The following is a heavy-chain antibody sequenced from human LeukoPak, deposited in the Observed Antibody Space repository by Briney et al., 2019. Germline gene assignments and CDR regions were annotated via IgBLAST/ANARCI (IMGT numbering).Heavy chain of an antibody. CDR3: ARERASCGGDCSDY. Sequence: GGSLRLSCAASGFTFSSYEMNWARQAPGEGLEWVSYISTSDTSIYYADSVKGRFTIPRDNAKNALYLQMNSLRAEDTAVYYCARERASCGGDCSDYWGQGTLVTVSS. CDR2: ISTSDTSI. V-gene: IGHV3-48*03. CDR1: GFTFSSYE. D-gene: IGHD2-21*02. J-gene: IGHJ4*02.